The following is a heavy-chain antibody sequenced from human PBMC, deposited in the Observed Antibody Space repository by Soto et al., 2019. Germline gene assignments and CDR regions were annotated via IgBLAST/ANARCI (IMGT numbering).Heavy chain of an antibody. CDR1: GFIFSSYW. Sequence: GGSLRLSCAASGFIFSSYWMSWVRQAPGKGLEWVANIKQDGSDKYYVDSVKGRFTISRDNAKNSLYLQMNSLRAEDTAVYYCARGRGNSSSWYFDYWGQGTLVTVSS. CDR2: IKQDGSDK. D-gene: IGHD6-13*01. V-gene: IGHV3-7*05. J-gene: IGHJ4*02. CDR3: ARGRGNSSSWYFDY.